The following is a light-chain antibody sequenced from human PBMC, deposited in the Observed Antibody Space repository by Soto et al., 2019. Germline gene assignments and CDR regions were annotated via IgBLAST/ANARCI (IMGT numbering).Light chain of an antibody. J-gene: IGKJ1*01. V-gene: IGKV1-27*01. CDR2: AAS. CDR1: QGISNY. CDR3: XXYDSAPWT. Sequence: DIQMTQSPSSLSASVRDRVTITCRASQGISNYLAWYQQKPGKVPKLLIYAASTLQSGVPSRFSGSGSGTXXXXXXXXLQPXDVXXXXXXXYDSAPWTFGQGTKVEIK.